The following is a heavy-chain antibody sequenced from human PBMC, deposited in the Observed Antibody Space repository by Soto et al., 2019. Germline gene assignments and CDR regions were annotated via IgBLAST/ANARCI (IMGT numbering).Heavy chain of an antibody. Sequence: SETLSLTCTVSGGSISSYYWSWIRQPPGKGLEWIGYIYYSGSTNYNPSLKSRVTISVDTSKNQFSLKLSSVTAADTAVYYCARHGLRYFDWLAHFDYWGQGTLVTVSS. J-gene: IGHJ4*02. D-gene: IGHD3-9*01. CDR3: ARHGLRYFDWLAHFDY. V-gene: IGHV4-59*08. CDR1: GGSISSYY. CDR2: IYYSGST.